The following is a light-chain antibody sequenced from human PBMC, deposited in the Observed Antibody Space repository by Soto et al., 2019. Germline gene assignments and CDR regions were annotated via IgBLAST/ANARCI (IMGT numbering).Light chain of an antibody. CDR3: LQHNRYPPT. CDR2: AAS. V-gene: IGKV1-17*01. Sequence: DIQMTQSPSSLSASVGDRVAITCRASQGIRIDLGCYQQKPGKPPQRLIYAASSLQSGVPSRFSGSGSGTEFTLTISSLQPEDFATYYCLQHNRYPPTFGQGTKVEIK. CDR1: QGIRID. J-gene: IGKJ1*01.